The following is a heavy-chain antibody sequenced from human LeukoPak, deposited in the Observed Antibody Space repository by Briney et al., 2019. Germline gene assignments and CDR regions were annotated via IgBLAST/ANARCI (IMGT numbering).Heavy chain of an antibody. D-gene: IGHD2-15*01. J-gene: IGHJ5*02. CDR1: GYSFTSYW. CDR2: IYPGDSDT. Sequence: GESLKISCKGSGYSFTSYWIGWVRQMPGKGLEWMGIIYPGDSDTRYSPSFQGQVTISADKSISTAYLQWSSLKASDTAMYFCARRYCSGGTCYGGWFDPWGQGTLVTASS. V-gene: IGHV5-51*01. CDR3: ARRYCSGGTCYGGWFDP.